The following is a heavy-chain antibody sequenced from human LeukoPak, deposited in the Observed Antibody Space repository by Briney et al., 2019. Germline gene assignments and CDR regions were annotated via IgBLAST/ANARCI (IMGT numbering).Heavy chain of an antibody. CDR3: ARRTFTSSGWFDP. Sequence: SETLSLTCTVSGGSISSSSYYWGWIRQPPGKGLEWIGSIYYSGSTYYNPSLKSRVTISVDTSKNQFSLKLSSVTAADTAVYYCARRTFTSSGWFDPWGLGILVTVSS. D-gene: IGHD6-6*01. CDR2: IYYSGST. V-gene: IGHV4-39*07. J-gene: IGHJ5*02. CDR1: GGSISSSSYY.